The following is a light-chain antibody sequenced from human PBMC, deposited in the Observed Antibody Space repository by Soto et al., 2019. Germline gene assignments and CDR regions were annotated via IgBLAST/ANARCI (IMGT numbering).Light chain of an antibody. CDR2: DAS. CDR1: QTIRNY. V-gene: IGKV1-5*01. Sequence: GDRVTITCRASQTIRNYLAWYQQKPGKAPKLLIYDASSLESGVPSRFSGSGSGTEFTLTISSLQPDDFATYYCQQYNSYWWTFGQGTKVDI. CDR3: QQYNSYWWT. J-gene: IGKJ1*01.